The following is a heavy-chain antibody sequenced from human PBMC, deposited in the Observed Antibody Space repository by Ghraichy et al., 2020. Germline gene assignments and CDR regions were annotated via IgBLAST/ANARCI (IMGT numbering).Heavy chain of an antibody. J-gene: IGHJ4*02. CDR2: INPSGGST. CDR1: VYTFTSYY. Sequence: ASVKVSCKASVYTFTSYYVHWVRQAPGQGLEWMGLINPSGGSTTYAQKFQGRVTMTRDTSTSTVYMELSSLRSEDTAVYYCARVGRAYGDYRFLLDYWGQGTLVTVSS. V-gene: IGHV1-46*01. D-gene: IGHD4-17*01. CDR3: ARVGRAYGDYRFLLDY.